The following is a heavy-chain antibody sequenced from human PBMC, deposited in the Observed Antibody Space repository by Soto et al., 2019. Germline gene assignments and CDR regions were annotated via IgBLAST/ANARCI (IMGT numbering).Heavy chain of an antibody. D-gene: IGHD3-3*01. V-gene: IGHV3-33*01. CDR2: IWYDGSNK. CDR3: ARGRVPYCDFGTTAKNNWFDP. CDR1: GFTFSSYG. Sequence: HPEGSLRLSCAASGFTFSSYGMHWVRQAPGKGLEWVAVIWYDGSNKYYADSVKGRFTISRDNSKNTLYRQMNSLRAEDTAVYYFARGRVPYCDFGTTAKNNWFDPWGQGTLVTVSS. J-gene: IGHJ5*02.